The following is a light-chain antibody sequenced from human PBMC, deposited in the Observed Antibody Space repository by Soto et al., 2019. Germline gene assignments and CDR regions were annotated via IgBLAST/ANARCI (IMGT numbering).Light chain of an antibody. CDR1: QSVSSNY. V-gene: IGKV3-20*01. Sequence: EIVLTQSPGTLSLSPGDSATLSCRASQSVSSNYLAWYQRKPGQGPRLLIYGATSRPTGIPDRFSGSGSGTDFTLTISRLETEDFALYYCQQYGASPPTFGVGTKVEIK. J-gene: IGKJ4*01. CDR2: GAT. CDR3: QQYGASPPT.